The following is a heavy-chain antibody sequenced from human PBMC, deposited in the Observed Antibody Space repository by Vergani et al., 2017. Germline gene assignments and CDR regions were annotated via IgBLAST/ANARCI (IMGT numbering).Heavy chain of an antibody. D-gene: IGHD5-24*01. CDR2: ISSSSSYT. V-gene: IGHV3-11*06. CDR1: GFTFSDYY. Sequence: QVQLVESGGGLVKPGGSLRLSCAASGFTFSDYYMSWIRQAPGKGLEWVSYISSSSSYTNYADSVKGRFTISRDNAKSSLYLQMNSLRAEDTAVYYCAKGEMATPSEYFQHWGQGTLVTVSS. J-gene: IGHJ1*01. CDR3: AKGEMATPSEYFQH.